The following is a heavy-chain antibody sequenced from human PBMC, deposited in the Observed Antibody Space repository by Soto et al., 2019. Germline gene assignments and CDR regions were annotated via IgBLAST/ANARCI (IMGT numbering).Heavy chain of an antibody. V-gene: IGHV1-18*01. CDR3: ARDLTIVPATHPRLENYGMDV. D-gene: IGHD2-2*01. CDR2: VSPYNGHT. J-gene: IGHJ6*02. CDR1: GYSFTSYG. Sequence: QVQLVQSAAEVKKPGASVKVSCKASGYSFTSYGISWVRRAPGQGLEWMGWVSPYNGHTQFAQRFQGRVTMTTDTSTKPAYMELRNLRSDDTAHYYCARDLTIVPATHPRLENYGMDVWGQGTTVILSS.